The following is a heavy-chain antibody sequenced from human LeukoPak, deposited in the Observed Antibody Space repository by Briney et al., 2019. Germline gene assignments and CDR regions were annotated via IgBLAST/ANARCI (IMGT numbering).Heavy chain of an antibody. Sequence: GGSLRLSCSASGFTFSSHAMHWVRQAPGKGPEYVSGISSDGGSTYYANFVKGRFTISRDNSKNTLFLQVGSLGAEDMAVYYCARGYSSGWYYFDYWGQGTLVTVSS. CDR3: ARGYSSGWYYFDY. V-gene: IGHV3-64*01. CDR2: ISSDGGST. D-gene: IGHD6-19*01. J-gene: IGHJ4*02. CDR1: GFTFSSHA.